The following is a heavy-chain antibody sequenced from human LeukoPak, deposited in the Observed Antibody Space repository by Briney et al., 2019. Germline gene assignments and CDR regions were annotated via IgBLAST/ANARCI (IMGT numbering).Heavy chain of an antibody. V-gene: IGHV3-74*01. D-gene: IGHD4-17*01. CDR3: AKVNVFREGPTVTTYPLDY. CDR2: IKTDGSIT. CDR1: GFSFSVYW. J-gene: IGHJ4*02. Sequence: TGGSLRLSCAASGFSFSVYWMHWVRQAPGRGPVWVSRIKTDGSITDYADSVKGRFTISRDNSKNTLYLQMNSLRAEDTAVYYCAKVNVFREGPTVTTYPLDYWGQGTLVTVSS.